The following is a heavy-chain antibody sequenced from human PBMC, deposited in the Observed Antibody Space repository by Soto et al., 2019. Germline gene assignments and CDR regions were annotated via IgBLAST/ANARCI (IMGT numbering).Heavy chain of an antibody. CDR3: ARAPRFTIFGVVIINYGMDV. CDR1: GGSFSGYY. V-gene: IGHV4-34*01. CDR2: INHSGST. D-gene: IGHD3-3*01. Sequence: SETLSLACAVYGGSFSGYYWSWIRQPPGKGLEWIGEINHSGSTNYNPSLKSRVTISVDTSKNQFSLKLSSVTAADTAVYYCARAPRFTIFGVVIINYGMDVWGQGTTVTVSS. J-gene: IGHJ6*02.